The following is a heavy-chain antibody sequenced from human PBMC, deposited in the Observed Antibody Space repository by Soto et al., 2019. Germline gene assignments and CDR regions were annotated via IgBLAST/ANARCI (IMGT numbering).Heavy chain of an antibody. CDR1: GVSITTTSYY. J-gene: IGHJ4*02. V-gene: IGHV4-39*01. Sequence: SETLSLTCTVSGVSITTTSYYWGWIRQPPGKGLEWIGSVYFSGTTYYNPSLKSRVTISVDTSKNHFSLRLSSVTAADTAIYYCARHGSYWGQGTLVTVSS. CDR3: ARHGSY. CDR2: VYFSGTT.